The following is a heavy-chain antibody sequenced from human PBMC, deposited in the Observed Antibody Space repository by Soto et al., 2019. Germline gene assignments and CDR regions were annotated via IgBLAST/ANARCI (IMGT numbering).Heavy chain of an antibody. V-gene: IGHV4-31*03. J-gene: IGHJ5*02. CDR3: AREYYGDYVWFDP. D-gene: IGHD4-17*01. CDR1: GGSISSGGYY. Sequence: QVQLQESGPGLVKPSQTLSLTCTVSGGSISSGGYYWSWIRQHPGKGLEWIGYIYYSGSTYYNPSLKSRVTISVDTSKNQFSLQLSSVTAADTAVYYCAREYYGDYVWFDPWGQGTLVTVSS. CDR2: IYYSGST.